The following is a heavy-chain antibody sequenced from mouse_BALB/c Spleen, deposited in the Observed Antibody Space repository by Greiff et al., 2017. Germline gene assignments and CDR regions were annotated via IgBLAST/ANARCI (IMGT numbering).Heavy chain of an antibody. V-gene: IGHV1-7*01. CDR1: GYTFTSYW. CDR3: ARELRKGDYAMDY. CDR2: INPSTGYT. Sequence: QVQLQHSGAELAKPGASVKMSCKASGYTFTSYWMHWVKQRPGQGLEWIGYINPSTGYTEYNQKFKDKATLTADKSSSTAYMQLSSLTSEDSAVYYCARELRKGDYAMDYWGQGTSVTVSS. J-gene: IGHJ4*01. D-gene: IGHD1-1*01.